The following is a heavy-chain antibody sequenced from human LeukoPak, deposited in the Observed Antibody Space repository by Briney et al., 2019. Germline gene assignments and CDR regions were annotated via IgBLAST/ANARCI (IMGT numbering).Heavy chain of an antibody. V-gene: IGHV3-7*04. CDR3: ARGYSGFNS. CDR1: GFTFSTYW. CDR2: IKPDGSEK. Sequence: PGGSLRLSCAAPGFTFSTYWMTWVRQAPGKGLEWVANIKPDGSEKYYVDSVKGRFTISRDNGKNSLYLQMDSLRAEDTAVYFCARGYSGFNSWGQGTLVTVPS. J-gene: IGHJ5*02. D-gene: IGHD5-12*01.